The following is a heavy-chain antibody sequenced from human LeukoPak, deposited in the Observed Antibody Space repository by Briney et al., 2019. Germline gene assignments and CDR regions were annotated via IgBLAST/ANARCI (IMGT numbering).Heavy chain of an antibody. V-gene: IGHV1-46*01. D-gene: IGHD2-15*01. CDR2: ISSSGGST. Sequence: ASVKVSCKASGYTFTSYYMHWVRQAPGQGLEWMGIISSSGGSTKYAQKFQARVTMTRDTSTSTVYMELSSLRSEDTAVYYCARAPGYCSGGSCYSGAFDIWGQGTIITVSS. J-gene: IGHJ3*02. CDR3: ARAPGYCSGGSCYSGAFDI. CDR1: GYTFTSYY.